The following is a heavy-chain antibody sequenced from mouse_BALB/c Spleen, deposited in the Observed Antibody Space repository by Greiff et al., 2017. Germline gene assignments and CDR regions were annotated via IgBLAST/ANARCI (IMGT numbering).Heavy chain of an antibody. CDR1: GYSITSGYY. V-gene: IGHV3-6*02. CDR3: ASYYYGSSRYWYFDV. CDR2: ISYDGSN. Sequence: EVQLQQSGPGLVKPSQSLSLTCSVTGYSITSGYYWNWIRQFPGNKLEWMGYISYDGSNNYNPSLKNRISITRDTSKNQFFLKLNSVTTEDTATYYCASYYYGSSRYWYFDVWGAGTTVTVSS. J-gene: IGHJ1*01. D-gene: IGHD1-1*01.